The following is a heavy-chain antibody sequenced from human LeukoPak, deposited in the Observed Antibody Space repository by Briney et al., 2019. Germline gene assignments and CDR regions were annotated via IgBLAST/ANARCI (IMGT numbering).Heavy chain of an antibody. Sequence: GGSLRLSCAASGFTFSSYAMHWVRQAPGKGLEWVAVISYDGSNKYYADSVKGRFTTSRDNSKNALYLQMNSLRAEDTAVYYCARSRRVRGVHDAFDIWGQGTMVTVSS. CDR1: GFTFSSYA. J-gene: IGHJ3*02. CDR3: ARSRRVRGVHDAFDI. CDR2: ISYDGSNK. V-gene: IGHV3-30*01. D-gene: IGHD3-10*01.